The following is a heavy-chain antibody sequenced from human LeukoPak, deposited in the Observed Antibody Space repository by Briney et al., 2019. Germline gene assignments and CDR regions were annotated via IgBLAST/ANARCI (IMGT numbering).Heavy chain of an antibody. Sequence: GGSLRLSCAASGFTFTDYYMSWIRQAPGKGLEWVSYISSSSSYTNYADSVKGRFIISRDNAKNSLYLQMNSLRAEDTAVYYCARNGLYSSSWYRSDFGYWGQGTLVTVSS. CDR1: GFTFTDYY. D-gene: IGHD6-13*01. CDR2: ISSSSSYT. V-gene: IGHV3-11*03. J-gene: IGHJ4*02. CDR3: ARNGLYSSSWYRSDFGY.